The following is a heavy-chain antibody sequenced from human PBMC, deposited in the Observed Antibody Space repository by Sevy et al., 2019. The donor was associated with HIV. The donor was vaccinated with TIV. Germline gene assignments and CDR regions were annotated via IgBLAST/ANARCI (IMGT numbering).Heavy chain of an antibody. CDR2: ISFRYNAI. CDR3: ATTTVATQFDS. J-gene: IGHJ4*02. CDR1: GFPFSNYK. V-gene: IGHV3-48*01. D-gene: IGHD4-17*01. Sequence: GGSLRLSCEASGFPFSNYKMTWVRQPPGKGLEWVSSISFRYNAIHYADSVKGRFTISRDKAKNSLFLQMNSLRAEDTAVYYCATTTVATQFDSWGQGTLVTVSS.